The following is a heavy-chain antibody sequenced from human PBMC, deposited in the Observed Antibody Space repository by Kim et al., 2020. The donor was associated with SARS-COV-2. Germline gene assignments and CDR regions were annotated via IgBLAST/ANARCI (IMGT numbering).Heavy chain of an antibody. CDR2: IYYSGST. J-gene: IGHJ4*02. CDR3: ARQTPNYGDYYGSGGYDDY. D-gene: IGHD3-10*01. V-gene: IGHV4-39*01. Sequence: SETLSLTCTVSGGSISSSSYYWGWIRQPPGKGLEWIGSIYYSGSTYYNPSLKSRVTISVDTSKNQFSLKLSSVTAADTAVYYCARQTPNYGDYYGSGGYDDYWGQGTLVTVSS. CDR1: GGSISSSSYY.